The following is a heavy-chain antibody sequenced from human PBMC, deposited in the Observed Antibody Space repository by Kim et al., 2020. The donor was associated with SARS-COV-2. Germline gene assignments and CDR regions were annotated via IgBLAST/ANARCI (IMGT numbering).Heavy chain of an antibody. Sequence: YAQKFQGRVTITADESTSTAYMELSSLRSEDTAVYYCARSTTVTKLFDYWGQGTLVTVSS. V-gene: IGHV1-69*01. J-gene: IGHJ4*02. CDR3: ARSTTVTKLFDY. D-gene: IGHD4-17*01.